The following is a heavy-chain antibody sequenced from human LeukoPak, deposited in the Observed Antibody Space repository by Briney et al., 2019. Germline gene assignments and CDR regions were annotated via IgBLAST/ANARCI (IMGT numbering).Heavy chain of an antibody. CDR3: ARGRDSSGYYRDLKREFDY. CDR1: GYTFTGYY. D-gene: IGHD3-22*01. V-gene: IGHV1-2*02. CDR2: INPNRGGT. Sequence: ASVKVSCKASGYTFTGYYMHWVRQAPGQGREWMGWINPNRGGTNYAQKFQGRVTMTRDTSISTAYMELSRLRSDDTAVYYCARGRDSSGYYRDLKREFDYWGQGTLVTVSS. J-gene: IGHJ4*02.